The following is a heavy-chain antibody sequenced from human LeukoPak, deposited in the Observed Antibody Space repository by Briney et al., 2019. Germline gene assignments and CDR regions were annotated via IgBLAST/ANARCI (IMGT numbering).Heavy chain of an antibody. CDR1: GGSISSYY. CDR3: AGSSGWYWGAFQH. V-gene: IGHV4-59*08. D-gene: IGHD6-19*01. J-gene: IGHJ1*01. CDR2: IYYSGST. Sequence: SETLSLTCTVSGGSISSYYWRGIRQPPGKGLEWIGYIYYSGSTNYNPSLKSRVTISVDTSKNQFSLKLSSVTAADTAVYYCAGSSGWYWGAFQHWGQGTLVTVSS.